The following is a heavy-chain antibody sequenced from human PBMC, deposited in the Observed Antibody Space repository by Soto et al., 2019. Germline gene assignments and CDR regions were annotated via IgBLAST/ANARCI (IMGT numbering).Heavy chain of an antibody. Sequence: ASVKVSCKVSGYTLTELSMHWVRQAPGKGLEWMGGFDPEDGETIYAQKFQGRVTMTEDTSTDTAYMELSSLRSEDTAVYYCATQCSSTSCYGFNWFDPWGQGTLVTVSS. CDR3: ATQCSSTSCYGFNWFDP. D-gene: IGHD2-2*01. CDR2: FDPEDGET. CDR1: GYTLTELS. J-gene: IGHJ5*02. V-gene: IGHV1-24*01.